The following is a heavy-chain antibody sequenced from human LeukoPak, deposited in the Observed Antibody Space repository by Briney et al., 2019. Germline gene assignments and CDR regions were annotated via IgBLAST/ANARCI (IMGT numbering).Heavy chain of an antibody. D-gene: IGHD3-16*01. CDR1: GFTFSTYT. V-gene: IGHV3-21*04. J-gene: IGHJ4*02. CDR3: ANFMMGGRDY. Sequence: GGSLRLSCAASGFTFSTYTMDWVRQAPGKGLEWVSYISISSSYTYYADSVKGRFTISRDNAKNSLYLQMNSLRAEDTALYYCANFMMGGRDYWGQGTLVTVSS. CDR2: ISISSSYT.